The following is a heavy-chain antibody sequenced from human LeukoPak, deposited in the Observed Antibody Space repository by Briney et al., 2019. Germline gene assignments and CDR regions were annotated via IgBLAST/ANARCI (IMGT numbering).Heavy chain of an antibody. Sequence: ASVKVSCKASGYTFTSYYMHWVRQAPGQGLEWMGIINPSGGSTSYAQKFQGRVTMTRDTSTSTVYMELSRLRSDDTAVYYCARGGAGEGYCSSSSCYGHDYWGQGTLVTVSS. D-gene: IGHD2-15*01. V-gene: IGHV1-46*01. CDR3: ARGGAGEGYCSSSSCYGHDY. CDR2: INPSGGST. J-gene: IGHJ4*02. CDR1: GYTFTSYY.